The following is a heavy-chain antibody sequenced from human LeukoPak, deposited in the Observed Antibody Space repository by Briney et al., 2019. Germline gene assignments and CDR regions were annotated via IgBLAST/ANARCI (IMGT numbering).Heavy chain of an antibody. J-gene: IGHJ3*02. D-gene: IGHD3-22*01. CDR3: AKDLSPREYYYDSSGYYPVFDAFDI. CDR2: ISGSGGST. V-gene: IGHV3-23*01. Sequence: GGSLRLSCAASGFTFSSYAMSWVRQAPGKGLEWVSAISGSGGSTYYADSVKGRFTISRDNSKNTLYLQMNSLRAEDTAVYYCAKDLSPREYYYDSSGYYPVFDAFDIWGQGTMVTVSS. CDR1: GFTFSSYA.